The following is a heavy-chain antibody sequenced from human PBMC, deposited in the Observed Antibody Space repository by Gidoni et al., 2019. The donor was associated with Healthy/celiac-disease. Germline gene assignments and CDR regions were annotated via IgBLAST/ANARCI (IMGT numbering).Heavy chain of an antibody. CDR3: AKGVYNSGRSGWFDP. Sequence: EVQLLESGGCLVQPGGSLGLSLAASGFTFSHYAMHWVRQAPGKGLGWVSTISGSGGTTYHADSVKGRFTISRDNSKNALYLQMNSLRAEDTAVYYCAKGVYNSGRSGWFDPWGQGTLVTVSS. D-gene: IGHD6-19*01. V-gene: IGHV3-23*01. J-gene: IGHJ5*02. CDR1: GFTFSHYA. CDR2: ISGSGGTT.